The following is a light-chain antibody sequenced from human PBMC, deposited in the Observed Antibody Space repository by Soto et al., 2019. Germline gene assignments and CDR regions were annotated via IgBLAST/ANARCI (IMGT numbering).Light chain of an antibody. Sequence: QSALTQPRSVSGSPGQSVTFSCTGTSSDVGAYNYVSWYQQYSGKAPKLIIYDVTKRPSGVPDRFSGSKSGTSASLAITGLQADDEADYYCQSSDSRLSGSDVFGTGTKLTVL. J-gene: IGLJ1*01. CDR3: QSSDSRLSGSDV. CDR2: DVT. V-gene: IGLV2-11*01. CDR1: SSDVGAYNY.